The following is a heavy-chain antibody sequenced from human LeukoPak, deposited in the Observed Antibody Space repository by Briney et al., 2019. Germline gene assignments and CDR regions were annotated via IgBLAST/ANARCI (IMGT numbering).Heavy chain of an antibody. D-gene: IGHD3-10*01. Sequence: SETLSLTCTVSGGSISSYYWSWIRQPPGKGLEWIGYIYYSGSTYYNPSLKSRVTISVDTSKNQFSLKLSSVTAADTAVYYCASNGMDYHGSGSYYKGYYYMDVWGKGTTVTVSS. V-gene: IGHV4-59*12. J-gene: IGHJ6*03. CDR3: ASNGMDYHGSGSYYKGYYYMDV. CDR2: IYYSGST. CDR1: GGSISSYY.